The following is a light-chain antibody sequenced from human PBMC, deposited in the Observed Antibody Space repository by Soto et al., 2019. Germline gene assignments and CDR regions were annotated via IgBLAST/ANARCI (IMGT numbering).Light chain of an antibody. CDR3: CSYAGSYTDV. CDR1: SSDVGGYNS. CDR2: DVT. V-gene: IGLV2-11*01. J-gene: IGLJ1*01. Sequence: QSALTQPRSVSGSPGQSVTISCTGTSSDVGGYNSVSWYQQLPGKAPKLMIYDVTKRPSGVPDRFSGSKSGNTASLTISGLQAEDEADYYCCSYAGSYTDVFGSGTKLTVL.